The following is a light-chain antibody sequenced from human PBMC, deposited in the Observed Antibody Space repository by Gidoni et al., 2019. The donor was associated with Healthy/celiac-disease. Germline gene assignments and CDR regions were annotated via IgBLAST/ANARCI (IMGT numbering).Light chain of an antibody. CDR1: QSVLYSSNNKNH. Sequence: DIVMTQSPDSLAVSLGERATINCKSSQSVLYSSNNKNHLAWYQQKPGQPPKLLIYWASPRESGVPDRFSGSGSGTDFTLTISSLQAEDVAVYYCQQYYSTATWTFGQGTKVEIK. CDR3: QQYYSTATWT. V-gene: IGKV4-1*01. CDR2: WAS. J-gene: IGKJ1*01.